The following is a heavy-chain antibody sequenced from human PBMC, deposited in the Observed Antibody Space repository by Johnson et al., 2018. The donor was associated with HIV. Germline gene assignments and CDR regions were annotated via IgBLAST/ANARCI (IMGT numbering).Heavy chain of an antibody. CDR1: GFTFSSYA. D-gene: IGHD3-3*01. Sequence: EVQLVESGGGLVQPGGSLRLSCAASGFTFSSYAMHWVRQAPGKGLEYVSAISSNGGSTYYANSVKGRFTISRDNSKNTLYLQMGSLRAEDMAVYYCAKGEYYDFWSGYYDAFDIWGQGTMVTVSA. J-gene: IGHJ3*02. CDR3: AKGEYYDFWSGYYDAFDI. V-gene: IGHV3-64*01. CDR2: ISSNGGST.